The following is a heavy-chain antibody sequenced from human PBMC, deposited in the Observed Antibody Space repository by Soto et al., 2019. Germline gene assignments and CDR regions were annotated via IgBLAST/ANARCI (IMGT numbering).Heavy chain of an antibody. J-gene: IGHJ4*02. CDR1: GYTFTVYY. V-gene: IGHV1-2*02. Sequence: ASGKVSCKASGYTFTVYYMHWVRQAPGQGLEWMGWINPKSGGTMYPQKFQGRVTMTWDTSISTAYTALTRLGSDDTAVYYCARDLAKGGGSAGFDYWGQGTLVTVSS. D-gene: IGHD1-26*01. CDR2: INPKSGGT. CDR3: ARDLAKGGGSAGFDY.